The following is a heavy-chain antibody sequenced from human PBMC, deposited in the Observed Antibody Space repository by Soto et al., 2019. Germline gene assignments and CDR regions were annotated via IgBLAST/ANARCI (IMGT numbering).Heavy chain of an antibody. J-gene: IGHJ6*02. CDR1: GYTFTSYW. CDR2: IDPSDSYT. CDR3: ASFYGSGSYDAVIDPVYYYYGMDV. D-gene: IGHD3-10*01. V-gene: IGHV5-10-1*01. Sequence: PGESLKISCRVSGYTFTSYWISWVRQMPGKGLEWVGRIDPSDSYTSYSPSFQGHVTISADKSIDTAYLKWNSLKASDTAMYYCASFYGSGSYDAVIDPVYYYYGMDVWGQGTTVTVSS.